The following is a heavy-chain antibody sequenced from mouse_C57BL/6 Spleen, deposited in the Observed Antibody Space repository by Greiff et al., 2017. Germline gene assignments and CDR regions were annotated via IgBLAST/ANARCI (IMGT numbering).Heavy chain of an antibody. CDR2: IYPGAGDT. CDR1: GYAFSSYW. Sequence: QVHVKQSGAELVKPGASVKISCKASGYAFSSYWMNWVKQRPGKGLEWIGQIYPGAGDTNYNGKFKGKATLTADQSSSTAYIQLSSLTSEDSAVYVYEGLGRRLDYWGQGTLVTVSA. D-gene: IGHD4-1*01. J-gene: IGHJ3*01. V-gene: IGHV1-80*01. CDR3: EGLGRRLDY.